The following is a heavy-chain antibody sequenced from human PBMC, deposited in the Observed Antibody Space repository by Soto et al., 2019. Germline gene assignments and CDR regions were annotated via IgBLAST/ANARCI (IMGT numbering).Heavy chain of an antibody. V-gene: IGHV4-31*01. J-gene: IGHJ6*02. CDR1: GGSISSGNYY. CDR2: IYYSGSN. CDR3: ARARGDGYNPYYYYGMDV. Sequence: QVQLQESGPGLVKPSQTLSLTCTVSGGSISSGNYYWSWVRQHPGKGLEWIGYIYYSGSNFYNPALTSPVTLSVDTSTNQFSLKLSSVTAADTAVYYCARARGDGYNPYYYYGMDVWGQGTTVTVSS. D-gene: IGHD3-10*01.